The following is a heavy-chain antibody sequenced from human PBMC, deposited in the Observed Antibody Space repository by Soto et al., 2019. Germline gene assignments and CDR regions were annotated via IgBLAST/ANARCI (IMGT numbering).Heavy chain of an antibody. D-gene: IGHD2-21*02. CDR3: ARKNDILTAGDSIGYFDH. J-gene: IGHJ4*02. CDR1: GYSFSSYY. Sequence: EVQLVQSAAEVKKPGESLKISCKASGYSFSSYYIGWGRQMPGKGLEWMGIIYPGDSDTTYNPSFEGQVTISADKSISTAYLQWTSLKASDTAMYFCARKNDILTAGDSIGYFDHWGQGTLVTVSS. V-gene: IGHV5-51*01. CDR2: IYPGDSDT.